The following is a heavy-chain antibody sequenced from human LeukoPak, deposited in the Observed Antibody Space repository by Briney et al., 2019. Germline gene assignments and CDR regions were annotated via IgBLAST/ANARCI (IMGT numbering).Heavy chain of an antibody. Sequence: GGSLRLSCAASGLTFSSYSMNWVRQAPGKGLEWVSYISSSSSTIYYADSVKGRFTISRDNAKNSLYLQMNSLRAEDTAVYYCARLPMYDILTGYSFYWYFDLWGRGTLVTVSS. D-gene: IGHD3-9*01. J-gene: IGHJ2*01. V-gene: IGHV3-48*01. CDR1: GLTFSSYS. CDR3: ARLPMYDILTGYSFYWYFDL. CDR2: ISSSSSTI.